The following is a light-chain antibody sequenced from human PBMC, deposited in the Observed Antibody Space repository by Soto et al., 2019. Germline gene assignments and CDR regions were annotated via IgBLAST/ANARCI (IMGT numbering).Light chain of an antibody. CDR3: QEYNSWRGEWT. Sequence: DIQMTQSPSSLSASVGDRVTITCRASQSISSYLNWYQQKPGKAPKRLIYAASSLQSGVPSRFSGSGSRTEFTLTISSLQPDDFATYYCQEYNSWRGEWTFGQGTKVDIK. CDR2: AAS. J-gene: IGKJ1*01. V-gene: IGKV1-39*01. CDR1: QSISSY.